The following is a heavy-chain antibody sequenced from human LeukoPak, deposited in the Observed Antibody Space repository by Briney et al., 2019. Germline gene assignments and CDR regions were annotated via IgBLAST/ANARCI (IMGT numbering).Heavy chain of an antibody. CDR1: GYTFTCYY. Sequence: ASVKVSFKAAGYTFTCYYMHLVRQAPGQGLEWMGIINPSGGSTSYAQKFQGRVNMTRDTSTSTVYMELSSLRSEDTAVYYCAKYEGAYYVRYWGRGTLVTVSS. J-gene: IGHJ4*02. D-gene: IGHD1-26*01. CDR3: AKYEGAYYVRY. CDR2: INPSGGST. V-gene: IGHV1-46*01.